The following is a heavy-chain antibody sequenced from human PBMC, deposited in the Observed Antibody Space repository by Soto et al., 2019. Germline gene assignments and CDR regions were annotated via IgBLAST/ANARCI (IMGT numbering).Heavy chain of an antibody. CDR3: ARDRTTYYDFWSGDFGSEWLYGMDV. CDR1: GGSISSGGYY. V-gene: IGHV4-31*03. CDR2: IYYSGST. Sequence: LSLTCTVSGGSISSGGYYWSWIRQHPGKGLEWIGYIYYSGSTYYNPSLKSRVTISVDTSKNQFSLKLSSVTAADTAVYYCARDRTTYYDFWSGDFGSEWLYGMDVWGQGTTVTVSS. J-gene: IGHJ6*02. D-gene: IGHD3-3*01.